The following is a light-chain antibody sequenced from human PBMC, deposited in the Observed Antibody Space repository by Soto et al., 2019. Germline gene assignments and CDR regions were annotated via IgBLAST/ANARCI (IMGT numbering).Light chain of an antibody. CDR2: GNT. J-gene: IGLJ2*01. CDR3: QSYDSSLSGSV. CDR1: NSNIGAGYD. V-gene: IGLV1-40*01. Sequence: QSVLTQPPSMSGAPGQRVTISCTGSNSNIGAGYDVHWYQQLPGTAPKLLLYGNTNRPSGVPDRFSGSKSGTSASLAITGLQADDEADYYCQSYDSSLSGSVFGGGTTLTVL.